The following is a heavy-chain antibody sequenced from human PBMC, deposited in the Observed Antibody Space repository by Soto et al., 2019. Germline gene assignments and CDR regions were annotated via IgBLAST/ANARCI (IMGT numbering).Heavy chain of an antibody. Sequence: SVKVSCKTSGYSFTNYDIHWVRQAPGQGLEWMGGIIPIFGTANYAQKFQGRVTITADESTSTAYMELSSLRSEDTAVYYCARESRYCSGGSCYFLPGIDYWGQGTLVTVSS. CDR2: IIPIFGTA. J-gene: IGHJ4*02. CDR3: ARESRYCSGGSCYFLPGIDY. D-gene: IGHD2-15*01. CDR1: GYSFTNYD. V-gene: IGHV1-69*13.